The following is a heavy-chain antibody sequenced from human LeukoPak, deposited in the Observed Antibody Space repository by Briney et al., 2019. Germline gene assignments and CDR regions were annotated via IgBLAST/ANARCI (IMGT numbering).Heavy chain of an antibody. CDR3: AGLCGSISCPEVVGH. V-gene: IGHV3-66*02. J-gene: IGHJ4*02. CDR2: LYGGGST. D-gene: IGHD2-2*01. Sequence: GGPLRLSCAASGFTVRSNYMTWVRQAPGKGLEWVSVLYGGGSTYYADSVKGRFTISRDNSKNTLYLQMNSLRAEDTAVYYCAGLCGSISCPEVVGHWGQGTLVTVSS. CDR1: GFTVRSNY.